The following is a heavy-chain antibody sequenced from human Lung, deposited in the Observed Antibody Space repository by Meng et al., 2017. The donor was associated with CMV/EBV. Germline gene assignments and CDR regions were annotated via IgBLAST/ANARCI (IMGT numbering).Heavy chain of an antibody. CDR2: IYSGDDST. D-gene: IGHD1-26*01. CDR3: AKGKWGGYYYYYGMDV. V-gene: IGHV3-23*03. Sequence: GESLKISCAASGFTFSTFAMSWVRQAPGKGLQWVSVIYSGDDSTYYADSVKGRFTISRDNSKNMLYLQMNSLRAEDSAVYFYAKGKWGGYYYYYGMDVWGQGTXVTVSS. CDR1: GFTFSTFA. J-gene: IGHJ6*02.